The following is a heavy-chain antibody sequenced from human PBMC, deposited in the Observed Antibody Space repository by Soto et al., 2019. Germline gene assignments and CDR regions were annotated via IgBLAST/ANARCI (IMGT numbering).Heavy chain of an antibody. D-gene: IGHD6-19*01. Sequence: VQLVESGGGLVQPGGSLKLSCAASGFTFSGSAMHWVRQASGKGLEWVGRIRSKANSYATAYAASVKGRFTISRDDSKNTAYLQMNSLKTEDTAVYYCTRRIGSSGHDYWGQGTLVTVSS. CDR3: TRRIGSSGHDY. J-gene: IGHJ4*02. CDR2: IRSKANSYAT. V-gene: IGHV3-73*02. CDR1: GFTFSGSA.